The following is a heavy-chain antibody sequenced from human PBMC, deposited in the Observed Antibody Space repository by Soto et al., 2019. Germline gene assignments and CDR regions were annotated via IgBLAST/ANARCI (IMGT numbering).Heavy chain of an antibody. CDR2: ISYDGNKK. V-gene: IGHV3-30-3*01. J-gene: IGHJ4*02. CDR1: GFTFSSYA. CDR3: ARDWVLFPLFDY. Sequence: QVQLVESGGGVVQTGRSLRLSCAASGFTFSSYAMHWVRQAPGKGLEWVAVISYDGNKKYYAESVKGRFTISRDNSKNPLYLQMNSLRAEDTAVYYCARDWVLFPLFDYWCQGTLVTVSS. D-gene: IGHD2-21*01.